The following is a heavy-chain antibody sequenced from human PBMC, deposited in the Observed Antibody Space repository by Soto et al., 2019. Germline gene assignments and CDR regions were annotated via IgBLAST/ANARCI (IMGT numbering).Heavy chain of an antibody. CDR3: ATIDGHNPTY. J-gene: IGHJ4*02. V-gene: IGHV4-31*03. Sequence: QVQLQESGPGLVKPSQTLSLTCSVSGGSVSSGGYFWNWVRQYPGKGLEWIGNIYYSGSTYYNPSLKSRVTISIDTSKNQFALRLNSVSAADTAGYYCATIDGHNPTYWGQGNLVTVSS. CDR1: GGSVSSGGYF. CDR2: IYYSGST.